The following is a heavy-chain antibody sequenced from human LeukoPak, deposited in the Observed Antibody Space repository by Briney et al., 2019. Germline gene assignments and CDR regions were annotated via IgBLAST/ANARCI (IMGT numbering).Heavy chain of an antibody. CDR2: ISSSGSTI. CDR1: GFTFSSYE. Sequence: GGSLRLSCAASGFTFSSYEMNWVRQAPGKGLEGVSYISSSGSTIYYADPVKGRFTISRDNAKNSLYLQMNSLRAEETAVYYCARDQNYYGPGPLRDVWGKGTTVTVSS. D-gene: IGHD3-10*01. CDR3: ARDQNYYGPGPLRDV. V-gene: IGHV3-48*03. J-gene: IGHJ6*04.